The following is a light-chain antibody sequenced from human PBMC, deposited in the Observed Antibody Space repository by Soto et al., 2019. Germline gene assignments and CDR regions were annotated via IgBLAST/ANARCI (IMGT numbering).Light chain of an antibody. Sequence: AIQLTESPSSLSASVGDRVTITCRASQGIRNDLVWYQQKPGKAPKLLIYAASSLQSGVPSRFSGSASGTDFTLTISSLQPDDFATYYCQHYNSYSEAFGQGTKVDIK. CDR2: AAS. J-gene: IGKJ1*01. CDR1: QGIRND. CDR3: QHYNSYSEA. V-gene: IGKV1-6*01.